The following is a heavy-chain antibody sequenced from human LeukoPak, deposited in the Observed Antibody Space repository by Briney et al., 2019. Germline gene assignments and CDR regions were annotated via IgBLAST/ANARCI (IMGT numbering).Heavy chain of an antibody. Sequence: SETLSLTCTVSGGSISSYYWSWIRQPAGKGLGWIGRIYTSGSTNYNPSLKSRVTMSVDTSKNQFSLKLSSVTAADTAVYYCARDGDYDYYFDYWGQGTLVTVSS. D-gene: IGHD3-16*01. J-gene: IGHJ4*02. CDR2: IYTSGST. CDR1: GGSISSYY. V-gene: IGHV4-4*07. CDR3: ARDGDYDYYFDY.